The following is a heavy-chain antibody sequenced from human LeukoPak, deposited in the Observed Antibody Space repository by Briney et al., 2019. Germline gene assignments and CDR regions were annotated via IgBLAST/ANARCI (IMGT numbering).Heavy chain of an antibody. CDR2: ISSSGSTI. D-gene: IGHD6-13*01. Sequence: PGGSLRLSCAASGFTFSSYEMNWVRQAPGKGLEWVSYISSSGSTIYYADSVKGRFTISRDNAKNPLYLQMNSLGAEDAAVYFCAASKWYLGCLDYWGQGTLVTVSS. CDR1: GFTFSSYE. V-gene: IGHV3-48*03. J-gene: IGHJ4*02. CDR3: AASKWYLGCLDY.